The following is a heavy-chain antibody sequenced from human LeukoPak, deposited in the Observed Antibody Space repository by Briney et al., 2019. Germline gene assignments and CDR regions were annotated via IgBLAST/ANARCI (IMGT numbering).Heavy chain of an antibody. V-gene: IGHV3-21*01. Sequence: GGSLRLSCAASGFTFSSYSMNWVRQAPGKGLEWVSSISSSSSYIYYADSVKGRFTISRDNAKNSLYLQMNSLRAEDTAVYYCAREKIAAAATFDYWGQGTLVTVSS. CDR1: GFTFSSYS. CDR3: AREKIAAAATFDY. J-gene: IGHJ4*02. D-gene: IGHD6-13*01. CDR2: ISSSSSYI.